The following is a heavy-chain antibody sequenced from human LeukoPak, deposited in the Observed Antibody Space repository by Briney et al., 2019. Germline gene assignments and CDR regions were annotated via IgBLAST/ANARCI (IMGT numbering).Heavy chain of an antibody. Sequence: ASVKVSCKASGYTFTSYDINWVRQATGQGLEWMGWVNPNSGNTGYAQKFQGRVTMTRNTSISTAYMELSSLRSEDTAVYYCARIDCSSTSCYAYYFDYWGQGTLVTVSS. CDR3: ARIDCSSTSCYAYYFDY. CDR1: GYTFTSYD. D-gene: IGHD2-2*01. V-gene: IGHV1-8*01. J-gene: IGHJ4*02. CDR2: VNPNSGNT.